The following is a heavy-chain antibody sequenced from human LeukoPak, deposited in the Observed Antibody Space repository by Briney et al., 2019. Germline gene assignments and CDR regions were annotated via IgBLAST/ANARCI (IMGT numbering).Heavy chain of an antibody. CDR3: ARDVDWNYDL. CDR2: IKGSDK. CDR1: GFTFSSNG. D-gene: IGHD1-7*01. V-gene: IGHV3-7*01. Sequence: GRSLRLSCAASGFTFSSNGMHWVRQAPGKGLEWVANIKGSDKGHVDSVKGRFSVSRDDARNSLYLQMDSLRAEDTAVYYCARDVDWNYDLWGQGTVVRVSS. J-gene: IGHJ4*02.